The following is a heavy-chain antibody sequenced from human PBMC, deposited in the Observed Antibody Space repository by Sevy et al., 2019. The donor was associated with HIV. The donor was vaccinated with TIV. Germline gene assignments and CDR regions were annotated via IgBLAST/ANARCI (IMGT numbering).Heavy chain of an antibody. J-gene: IGHJ6*02. D-gene: IGHD3-22*01. CDR1: GFTFNTYN. CDR3: ASSDATSRFGYYYFAMDF. V-gene: IGHV3-48*02. CDR2: ISYTSTTI. Sequence: GGSLRLSCAVSGFTFNTYNMNWVRQAPGKGLEWVSYISYTSTTIYYADSVRGGFTISRENAKNTLYLQMNSLRDEDTAVYYCASSDATSRFGYYYFAMDFWGQGTSVTVSS.